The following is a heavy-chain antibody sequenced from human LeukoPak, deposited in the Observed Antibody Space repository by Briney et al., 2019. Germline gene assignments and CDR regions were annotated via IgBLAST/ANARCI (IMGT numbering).Heavy chain of an antibody. CDR3: ARTLRRIEMTTIWGSFDV. J-gene: IGHJ3*01. CDR1: GYSFTGYY. Sequence: GASVKVSCKDSGYSFTGYYMHWVRLAPGQGLEWMGWINPNSGGTIYAQKFLGRVTMTRDTSISTAYMELSSLRSDDTAVYYCARTLRRIEMTTIWGSFDVRGQGTMVTVSS. V-gene: IGHV1-2*02. CDR2: INPNSGGT. D-gene: IGHD5-24*01.